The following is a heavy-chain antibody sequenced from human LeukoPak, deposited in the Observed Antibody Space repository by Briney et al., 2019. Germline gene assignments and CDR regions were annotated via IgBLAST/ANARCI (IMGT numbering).Heavy chain of an antibody. CDR1: GFTFTDYY. V-gene: IGHV1-2*06. D-gene: IGHD1-14*01. Sequence: PGGSLRLSCAASGFTFTDYYLHWVRQAPGQGLEWMGRIILNNGATNYAQKFQGRVTLTRDTSISTAYMELSRQTSDDTAVYYCATDGGNHNFDYWGQGTLVTVSS. J-gene: IGHJ4*02. CDR2: IILNNGAT. CDR3: ATDGGNHNFDY.